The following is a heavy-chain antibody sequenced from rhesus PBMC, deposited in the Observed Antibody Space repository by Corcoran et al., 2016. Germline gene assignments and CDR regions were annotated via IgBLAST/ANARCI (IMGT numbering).Heavy chain of an antibody. CDR2: IFGGSGTP. V-gene: IGHV4-173*01. D-gene: IGHD2-21*01. J-gene: IGHJ4*01. Sequence: QLQLQESGPGLVKSSETLSLTCAVSGGSISSHHWIWIRQPPGKGLEWIGRIFGGSGTPDSTPSRKSRVTFSTDTSNNQFSLKLGSVTAADTAVYYCARGCAGSGCPLVSIDYWGQGVLVTVSS. CDR3: ARGCAGSGCPLVSIDY. CDR1: GGSISSHH.